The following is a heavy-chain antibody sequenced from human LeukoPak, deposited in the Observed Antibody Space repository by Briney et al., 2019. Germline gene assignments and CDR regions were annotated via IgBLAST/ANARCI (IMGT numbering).Heavy chain of an antibody. D-gene: IGHD3-10*01. V-gene: IGHV1-18*01. CDR3: ARGGGTMVRGAIIKGYFDY. J-gene: IGHJ4*02. CDR1: GYTFTSYG. CDR2: ISAYNGNT. Sequence: ASVKVSCKASGYTFTSYGISWVRQAPGQGLEWMGWISAYNGNTNYAQKLQGRVTMTTDTSTSTAYMELRSLRSDDTAVYYCARGGGTMVRGAIIKGYFDYWGQGTLVTVSS.